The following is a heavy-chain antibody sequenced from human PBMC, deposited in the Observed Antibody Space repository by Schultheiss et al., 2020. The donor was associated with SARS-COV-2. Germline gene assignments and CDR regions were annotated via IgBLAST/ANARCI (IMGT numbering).Heavy chain of an antibody. CDR2: VHHSGRT. J-gene: IGHJ4*02. Sequence: SQTLSLTCTVSGGSISSGDYYWGWIRQPPGKGPEWIGSVHHSGRTYYKPSRKSRVTISADTSKNQFSLKLNSVTAADTAVYYCARDSGWLSALFWGQGTLVTVSS. D-gene: IGHD6-19*01. CDR1: GGSISSGDYY. V-gene: IGHV4-39*02. CDR3: ARDSGWLSALF.